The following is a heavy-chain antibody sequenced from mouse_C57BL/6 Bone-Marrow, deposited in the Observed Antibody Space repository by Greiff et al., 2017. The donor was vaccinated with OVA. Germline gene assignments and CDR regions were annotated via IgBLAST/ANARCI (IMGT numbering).Heavy chain of an antibody. Sequence: EVQRVESGGGLVKPGGSLKLSCAASGFTFSDYGMHWVRQAPEKGLEWVAYISSGSSTIYYADTVKGRFTISRDNAKNTLFLQMTSLRSEDTAMYYCARLYGSSLAWLAYWGQGTLVTVSA. J-gene: IGHJ3*01. CDR2: ISSGSSTI. V-gene: IGHV5-17*01. D-gene: IGHD1-1*01. CDR3: ARLYGSSLAWLAY. CDR1: GFTFSDYG.